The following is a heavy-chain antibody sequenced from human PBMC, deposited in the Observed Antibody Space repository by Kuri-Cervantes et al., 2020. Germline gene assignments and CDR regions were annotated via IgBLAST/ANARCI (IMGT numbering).Heavy chain of an antibody. CDR2: IRSKAYGGTT. J-gene: IGHJ5*01. Sequence: GESLKISCTTSGFTFGAYTMSWVRQAPGKGLEWVGFIRSKAYGGTTEYAASVKGRFTISRDDSKSIASLQMNSLKTEDTAVYYCARGWGYSSGWYEFWGQGTLVTVSS. D-gene: IGHD6-19*01. CDR1: GFTFGAYT. V-gene: IGHV3-49*04. CDR3: ARGWGYSSGWYEF.